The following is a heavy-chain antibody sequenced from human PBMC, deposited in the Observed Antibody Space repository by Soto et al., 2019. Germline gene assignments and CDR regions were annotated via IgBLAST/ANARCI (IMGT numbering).Heavy chain of an antibody. CDR1: GGSVSSGSYY. D-gene: IGHD3-10*01. Sequence: PSETLSLTCTVSGGSVSSGSYYLSWIRQPPGKGLEWIGYIYYSGSTNYNPSLKSRVTISVDTSKNQFSLKLSSVTAADTAVYYCARVNNVAGGSGSKRTLYGMDVWGQGTTVTVSS. J-gene: IGHJ6*02. V-gene: IGHV4-61*01. CDR2: IYYSGST. CDR3: ARVNNVAGGSGSKRTLYGMDV.